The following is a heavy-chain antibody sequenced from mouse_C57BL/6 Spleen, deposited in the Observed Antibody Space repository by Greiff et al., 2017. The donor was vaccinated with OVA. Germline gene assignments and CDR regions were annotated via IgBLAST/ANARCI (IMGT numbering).Heavy chain of an antibody. CDR3: TNGGYYGSYVKFAY. D-gene: IGHD2-1*01. Sequence: QVQLQQSGAELVRPGASVTLSCKASGYTFTDYEMHWVKQTPVHGLEWIGAIDPETGGTAYNQKFKGKAILTADKSSSTAYMELRSLTSEDSAVYYCTNGGYYGSYVKFAYWGQGTLVTVSA. J-gene: IGHJ3*01. CDR2: IDPETGGT. CDR1: GYTFTDYE. V-gene: IGHV1-15*01.